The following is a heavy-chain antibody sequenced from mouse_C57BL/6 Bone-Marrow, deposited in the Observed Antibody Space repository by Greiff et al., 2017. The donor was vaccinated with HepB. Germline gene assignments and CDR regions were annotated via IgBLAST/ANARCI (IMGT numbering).Heavy chain of an antibody. CDR3: ARRYANAMDY. Sequence: EVQVVESGGGLVKPGGSLKLSCAASGFTFSSYTMSWVRQTPEKRLEWVATISGGGGNTYYPDSVKGRFTISRDNAKNTLYLQMSNLRSEDTALYYCARRYANAMDYWGQGTSVTVSS. D-gene: IGHD1-1*01. V-gene: IGHV5-9*01. CDR1: GFTFSSYT. CDR2: ISGGGGNT. J-gene: IGHJ4*01.